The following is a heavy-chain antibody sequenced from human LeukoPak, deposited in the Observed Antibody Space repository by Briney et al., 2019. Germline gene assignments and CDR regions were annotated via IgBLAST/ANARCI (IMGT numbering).Heavy chain of an antibody. V-gene: IGHV4-4*07. D-gene: IGHD3-22*01. Sequence: SETLSLTCSVSGGSISSNYWSWIRQPAGTGLEWIPRISPSGRTNYNPSLKSRVTISVDKSKNQFSLKLTSLTAADTALYYCAKALVDYYDSSGYYYEYWGQGTLVTVSS. CDR2: ISPSGRT. CDR3: AKALVDYYDSSGYYYEY. J-gene: IGHJ4*02. CDR1: GGSISSNY.